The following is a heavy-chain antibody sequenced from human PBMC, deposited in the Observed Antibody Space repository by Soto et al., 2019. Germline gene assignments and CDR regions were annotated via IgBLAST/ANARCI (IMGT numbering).Heavy chain of an antibody. D-gene: IGHD4-17*01. CDR3: ARSYGDYVAYYFDY. J-gene: IGHJ4*02. V-gene: IGHV3-33*01. CDR2: IWYDGSNK. Sequence: GGSLRLSCAASGFTFSSYGMHWVRQAPGKGLEWVAVIWYDGSNKYYADSVKGRFTISGDNSKNTLYLQMNSLRAEDTAVYYCARSYGDYVAYYFDYWGQGTLVTVSS. CDR1: GFTFSSYG.